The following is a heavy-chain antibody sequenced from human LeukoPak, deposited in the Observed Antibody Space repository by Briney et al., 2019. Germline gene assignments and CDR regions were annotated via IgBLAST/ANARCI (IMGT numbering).Heavy chain of an antibody. CDR1: GITFSSYA. CDR2: ISGSGGST. CDR3: AKYTAVAGTGDY. Sequence: GGSLRLSCAASGITFSSYAMSWVRQAPGKGLEWVSAISGSGGSTYYADSVKGRFTISRDNSKNTLYLQMNSLRAEDTAVYYCAKYTAVAGTGDYWGQGTLVTVSS. V-gene: IGHV3-23*01. D-gene: IGHD6-19*01. J-gene: IGHJ4*02.